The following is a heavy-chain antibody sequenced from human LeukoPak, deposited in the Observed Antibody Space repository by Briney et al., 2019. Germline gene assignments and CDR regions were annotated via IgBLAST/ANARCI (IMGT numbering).Heavy chain of an antibody. D-gene: IGHD3-22*01. Sequence: PSETLSLTCTGSGGSVSSYYWSWIRQPAGKGLEWVGRIHTRGSTNYNPSLKSRLTMSVDTSKHRCSLKLSSVPAADTAVYYCARDRTVYYYDSSGPHTTGYYFDYWGQGPLVTVSS. J-gene: IGHJ4*02. CDR2: IHTRGST. CDR3: ARDRTVYYYDSSGPHTTGYYFDY. CDR1: GGSVSSYY. V-gene: IGHV4-4*07.